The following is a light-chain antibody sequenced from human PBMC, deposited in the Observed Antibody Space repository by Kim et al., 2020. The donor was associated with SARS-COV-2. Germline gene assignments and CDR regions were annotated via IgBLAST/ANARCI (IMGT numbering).Light chain of an antibody. CDR2: DVS. V-gene: IGLV2-14*03. CDR3: SSYTSSSTWV. J-gene: IGLJ3*02. CDR1: SIDFSAYTY. Sequence: QSITISCTGTSIDFSAYTYVSWYQQHPGTAPKVMIYDVSIRPSGFSNRFSGSKSGNTASLTISGLQAEDEADYYCSSYTSSSTWVFGGGTQLTVL.